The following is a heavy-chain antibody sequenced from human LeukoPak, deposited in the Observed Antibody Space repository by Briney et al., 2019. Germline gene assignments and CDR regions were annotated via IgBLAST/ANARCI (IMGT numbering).Heavy chain of an antibody. CDR1: GGSISNFY. V-gene: IGHV4-4*07. D-gene: IGHD3-22*01. Sequence: SETLSLTCTVSGGSISNFYWSWIRQPAGKGLEWMGHVYSTGSTNYNPSLNSRVTISVDTSKSQFSLKLSSVTAADKAVYYCARGGWLPPDYWGQGVLVTVSS. J-gene: IGHJ4*02. CDR2: VYSTGST. CDR3: ARGGWLPPDY.